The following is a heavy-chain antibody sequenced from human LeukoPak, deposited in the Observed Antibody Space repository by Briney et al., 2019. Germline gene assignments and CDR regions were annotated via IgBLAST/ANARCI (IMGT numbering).Heavy chain of an antibody. J-gene: IGHJ4*02. V-gene: IGHV4-61*01. CDR3: ARDHQYYFDY. CDR1: GGSVSSGSYY. CDR2: IYYSGST. Sequence: PSETLSLTCTVSGGSVSSGSYYWSWIRQPPGQGLEWIGYIYYSGSTNYNPSLKSRVTISVDTSKNQFSLKLSSVTAADTAVYYCARDHQYYFDYWGQGTLVTVSS.